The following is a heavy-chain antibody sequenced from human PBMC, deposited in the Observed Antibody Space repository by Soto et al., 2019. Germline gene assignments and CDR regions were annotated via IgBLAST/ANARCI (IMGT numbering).Heavy chain of an antibody. Sequence: EVQLVESGGGLVKPGGSLRLSCAASGFTFSSYSMNWVRQAPGKGLEWVSSISSSSSYIYYADSVKGRFTISRDNAKNSLYLQMNSLRAEDTAVYYCARGPTPLHLGELSSNWGQGTLVTVSS. CDR1: GFTFSSYS. V-gene: IGHV3-21*01. D-gene: IGHD3-16*02. J-gene: IGHJ4*02. CDR3: ARGPTPLHLGELSSN. CDR2: ISSSSSYI.